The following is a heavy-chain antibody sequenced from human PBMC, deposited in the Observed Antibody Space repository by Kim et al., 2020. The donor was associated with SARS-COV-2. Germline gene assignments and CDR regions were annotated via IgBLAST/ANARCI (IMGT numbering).Heavy chain of an antibody. CDR1: GFTFSSYG. Sequence: GGSLRLSCAASGFTFSSYGMHWVRQAPGKGLEWVAVIWYDGSNKYYADSVKGRFTISRDNSKNTLYLQMNSLRAEDTAVYYCAKDYGYCSGGSCYSRPIYYYGMDVWGQGTTVTVSS. J-gene: IGHJ6*02. V-gene: IGHV3-33*06. CDR3: AKDYGYCSGGSCYSRPIYYYGMDV. CDR2: IWYDGSNK. D-gene: IGHD2-15*01.